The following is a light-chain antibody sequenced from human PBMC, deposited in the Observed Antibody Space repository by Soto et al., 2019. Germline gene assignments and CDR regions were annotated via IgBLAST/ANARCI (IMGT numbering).Light chain of an antibody. CDR1: QSVSSAF. V-gene: IGKV3-20*01. CDR2: AAA. J-gene: IGKJ2*01. Sequence: IVLTQSPGTLSLSPGERATLSCRASQSVSSAFFAWYQQKPGQPLRLLIYAAASRATGIPDRFSGSGSATDFTLTISRLEPEDFAVYYCQQYGDSPPTFGRGTKVAIK. CDR3: QQYGDSPPT.